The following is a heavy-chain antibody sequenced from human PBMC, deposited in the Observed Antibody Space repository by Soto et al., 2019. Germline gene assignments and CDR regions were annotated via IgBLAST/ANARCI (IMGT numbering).Heavy chain of an antibody. J-gene: IGHJ5*02. CDR1: VDSVSSNSAA. CDR3: ARDSSSWYNSKHWFDP. V-gene: IGHV6-1*01. Sequence: PSQTLSLTCAISVDSVSSNSAAWNLISQSPSRGLEWLGRTYYRSKWYNDYAVSVKSRITINPDTSKNQFSLQLNSVTPEDTAVYYCARDSSSWYNSKHWFDPWGQGTLVTVSS. D-gene: IGHD6-13*01. CDR2: TYYRSKWYN.